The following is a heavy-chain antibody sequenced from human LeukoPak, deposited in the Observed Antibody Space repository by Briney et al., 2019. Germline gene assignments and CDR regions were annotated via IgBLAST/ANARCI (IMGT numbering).Heavy chain of an antibody. Sequence: GGSLRLSCAASGFTFSSDWMSWVRQAPGKGLEWVANIKQDGSEKYYVDSVKGRFTISRDNAKNSLYLQMNSLRAEDTAVYYCARVAKGIAAAAWDYWGQGTLVTVSS. CDR3: ARVAKGIAAAAWDY. CDR1: GFTFSSDW. J-gene: IGHJ4*02. V-gene: IGHV3-7*01. CDR2: IKQDGSEK. D-gene: IGHD6-13*01.